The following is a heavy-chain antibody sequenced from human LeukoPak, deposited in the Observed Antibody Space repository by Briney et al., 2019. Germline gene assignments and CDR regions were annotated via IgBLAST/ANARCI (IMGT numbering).Heavy chain of an antibody. CDR2: IYYSGST. Sequence: SQTLSLTCTVSGGSISSGDYYWSWIRQPPGKGLEWIGYIYYSGSTYYNPSLKSRVTISVDTSKNQLSLKLSSVTAADTAVYHCVRLQPNTGEWAFDIWGQGTMVSVSS. CDR3: VRLQPNTGEWAFDI. J-gene: IGHJ3*02. CDR1: GGSISSGDYY. V-gene: IGHV4-30-4*01. D-gene: IGHD1-1*01.